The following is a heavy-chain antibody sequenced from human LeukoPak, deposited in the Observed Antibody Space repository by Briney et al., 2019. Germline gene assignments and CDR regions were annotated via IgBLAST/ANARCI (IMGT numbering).Heavy chain of an antibody. D-gene: IGHD3-3*01. V-gene: IGHV5-51*01. Sequence: GESLKISCKGSGYTFSSYWIGWVRQMPGKGLEWMGIIYPGDSDTRYSPTLQGQVTISVDTSIGTAYLQWSSLKASDTAIYYCARQNDFRLDYWGQGTLVTVSS. J-gene: IGHJ4*02. CDR1: GYTFSSYW. CDR2: IYPGDSDT. CDR3: ARQNDFRLDY.